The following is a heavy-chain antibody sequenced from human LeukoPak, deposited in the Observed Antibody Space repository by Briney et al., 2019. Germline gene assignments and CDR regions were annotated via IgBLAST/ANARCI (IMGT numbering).Heavy chain of an antibody. D-gene: IGHD1-1*01. J-gene: IGHJ4*02. Sequence: SETLSLTCTVSGYSVSSGYYWGWIRQPPGKGLEWIGSIYHTGSTYYNPSLKSRVTLSVDTSKNQFSLKLSSVTAADTAVYYCASNWSDFDYWGQGILVTVSS. CDR1: GYSVSSGYY. CDR2: IYHTGST. V-gene: IGHV4-38-2*02. CDR3: ASNWSDFDY.